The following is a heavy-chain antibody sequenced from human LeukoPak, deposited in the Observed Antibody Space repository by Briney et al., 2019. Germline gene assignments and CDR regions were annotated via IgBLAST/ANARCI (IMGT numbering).Heavy chain of an antibody. D-gene: IGHD2-2*01. V-gene: IGHV3-23*01. CDR2: ISGSGGST. Sequence: PGESLRLSCAASGFTFSSYAMSWVRQAPGKGLEWVSAISGSGGSTYYADSVKGRFTISRDNSKNTLYLQMNSLRAEDTAVYYCAKDHRPIVVVPAAMGLWFDPWGQGTLVTVSS. J-gene: IGHJ5*02. CDR3: AKDHRPIVVVPAAMGLWFDP. CDR1: GFTFSSYA.